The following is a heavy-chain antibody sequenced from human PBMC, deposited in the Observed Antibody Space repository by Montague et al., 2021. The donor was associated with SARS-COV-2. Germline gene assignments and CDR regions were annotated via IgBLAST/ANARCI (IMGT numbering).Heavy chain of an antibody. CDR2: IYNSRST. J-gene: IGHJ3*02. CDR3: ARVGRGSSWYEVAFDI. D-gene: IGHD6-13*01. Sequence: SETLSLTCTVSGGSISRYSWTWIRQPPGKGLEWIGYIYNSRSTNYNPSLTSRVTISVDTSKNQFSLKLSSVAAADTAVYYCARVGRGSSWYEVAFDIGGQGTMVTVSS. CDR1: GGSISRYS. V-gene: IGHV4-59*01.